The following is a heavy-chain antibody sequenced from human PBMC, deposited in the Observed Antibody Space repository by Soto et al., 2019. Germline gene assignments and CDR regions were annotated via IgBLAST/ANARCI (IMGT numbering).Heavy chain of an antibody. D-gene: IGHD5-12*01. J-gene: IGHJ4*02. CDR3: ARDPRYGYHTPPDY. Sequence: EVQLVESGGGLVQPGGSLRLSCVPSGFTFNSHWMHWIRQAPGKGLVWVSSINGDGSSTSYADSVRGRFTISRDNAKNTMYLQMNSLRAEDTDVYYCARDPRYGYHTPPDYWGQGTLVTVSS. CDR1: GFTFNSHW. V-gene: IGHV3-74*01. CDR2: INGDGSST.